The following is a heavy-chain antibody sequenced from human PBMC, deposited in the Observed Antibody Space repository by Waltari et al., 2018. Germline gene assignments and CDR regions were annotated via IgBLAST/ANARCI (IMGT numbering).Heavy chain of an antibody. Sequence: EVQLLESGGGLVQPGGSLRLSCVASGFTFSSYAMSWVRQAPGKGLEWVSDISGGDGSTYYADSVKGRFTISRDNSKNTLYLHMSSLRGEDTAVYYCAREEGNYGYPDWGQGTLVTVSS. CDR3: AREEGNYGYPD. CDR1: GFTFSSYA. D-gene: IGHD5-18*01. V-gene: IGHV3-23*01. J-gene: IGHJ4*02. CDR2: ISGGDGST.